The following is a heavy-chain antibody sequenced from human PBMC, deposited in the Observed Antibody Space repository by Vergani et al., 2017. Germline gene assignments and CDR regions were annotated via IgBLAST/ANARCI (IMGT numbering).Heavy chain of an antibody. Sequence: QVQLVQSGAEVKKPGASVKVSCKASGYTFTGYYMHWVRQAPGQGLEWMGWINPNSGGTNYAQKFQGRGTMTRDTSISTAYMELSRLRSDDTAVYYCARGLEMATISTQGDYDYWGQGTLVTVSS. CDR3: ARGLEMATISTQGDYDY. CDR1: GYTFTGYY. J-gene: IGHJ4*02. D-gene: IGHD5-24*01. CDR2: INPNSGGT. V-gene: IGHV1-2*02.